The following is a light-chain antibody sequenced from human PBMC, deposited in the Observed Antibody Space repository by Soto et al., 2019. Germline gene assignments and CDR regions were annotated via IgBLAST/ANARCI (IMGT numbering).Light chain of an antibody. CDR2: KAS. V-gene: IGKV1-5*03. Sequence: DIQMTQSPSTLSASVGDIVTITCRASQSVSTWLAWYQQKPGKAPKLLIHKASTLANGLPSRFSGRGSGTDFTLTVSSLLPDDLATYYGHQYHIYPVSFGGGTKVESK. CDR1: QSVSTW. CDR3: HQYHIYPVS. J-gene: IGKJ4*01.